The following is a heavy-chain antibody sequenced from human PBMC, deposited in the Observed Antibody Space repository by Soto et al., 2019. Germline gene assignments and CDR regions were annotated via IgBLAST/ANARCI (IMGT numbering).Heavy chain of an antibody. V-gene: IGHV1-69*13. Sequence: SVKVSCKASGGTFSSYAISWVRQAPGQGLEWMGGIIPIFGTANYAQKFQGRVTITADESTSTAYMELSSLRSEDTAVYYFARVPYVDPATNWFDPWGQGTLVTVS. CDR2: IIPIFGTA. CDR1: GGTFSSYA. CDR3: ARVPYVDPATNWFDP. J-gene: IGHJ5*02. D-gene: IGHD4-17*01.